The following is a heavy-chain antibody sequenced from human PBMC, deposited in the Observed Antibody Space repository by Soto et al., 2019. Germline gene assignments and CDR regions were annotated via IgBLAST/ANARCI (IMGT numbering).Heavy chain of an antibody. Sequence: ESGGGVVQPGRSLRLSCAASGFTFSSYGMHWVRQAPGKGLEWVAVISYDGSNKYYADSVKGRFTISRDNSKNTLYLQMNSLRAEDTAVYYCAKGLGVLRFLEWLTSFDYWGQGTLVTVSS. CDR2: ISYDGSNK. CDR1: GFTFSSYG. J-gene: IGHJ4*02. V-gene: IGHV3-30*18. CDR3: AKGLGVLRFLEWLTSFDY. D-gene: IGHD3-3*01.